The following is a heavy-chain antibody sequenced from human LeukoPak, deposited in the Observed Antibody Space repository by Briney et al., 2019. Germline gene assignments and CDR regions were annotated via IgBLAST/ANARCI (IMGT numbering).Heavy chain of an antibody. CDR1: GFTFSNAW. Sequence: TTGGSLRLSCAASGFTFSNAWMSWVRQAPGKGLEWVGRIKSKTDGGTTDYAAPVKGRFTISRNDSKNTLYLQMNSLKTEDTAVYYCTTVSMWELLEEALDIWGQGTVVTVSS. CDR2: IKSKTDGGTT. V-gene: IGHV3-15*01. D-gene: IGHD1-26*01. J-gene: IGHJ3*02. CDR3: TTVSMWELLEEALDI.